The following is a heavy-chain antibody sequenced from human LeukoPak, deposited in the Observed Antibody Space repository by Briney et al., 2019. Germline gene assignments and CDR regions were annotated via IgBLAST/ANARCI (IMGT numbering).Heavy chain of an antibody. CDR2: IYYSGST. V-gene: IGHV4-34*01. Sequence: SETLSLTCAVYGGSFSGYYWSWIRQPPGKGLEWIGSIYYSGSTYYNPSLKSRVTISVDTSKNQFSLKLSSVTAADTAVYYCARLLTAYNYFDYWGQGTLVTVSS. J-gene: IGHJ4*02. CDR1: GGSFSGYY. D-gene: IGHD2-21*01. CDR3: ARLLTAYNYFDY.